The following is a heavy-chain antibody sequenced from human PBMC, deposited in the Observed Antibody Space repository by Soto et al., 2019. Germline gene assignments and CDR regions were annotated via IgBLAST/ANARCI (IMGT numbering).Heavy chain of an antibody. D-gene: IGHD3-3*01. CDR3: ARYDEFWTGLDY. Sequence: SGTLFLTCSVSGAYITSDYWSWIRQHPEKGLEWIGYMHHSGTANYKPSLKRRDTISVDTSKNQFSLKLNSVTAADTAVYYCARYDEFWTGLDYWGQGTLVTVSS. J-gene: IGHJ4*02. CDR1: GAYITSDY. V-gene: IGHV4-59*08. CDR2: MHHSGTA.